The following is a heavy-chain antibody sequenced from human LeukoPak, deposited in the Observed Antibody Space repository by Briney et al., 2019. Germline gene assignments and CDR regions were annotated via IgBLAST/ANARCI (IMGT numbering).Heavy chain of an antibody. CDR3: ARDMGYCSSSNCYTYYLDY. Sequence: PGGSLRLSCAASGFTFRSYEMNWVRQAPGKGLEWVSYISSSGSTIYYADSVKGRFTISRDNAKNSLYLQMNSLRGEDTAVYYCARDMGYCSSSNCYTYYLDYWGQGTLVTVSS. CDR1: GFTFRSYE. D-gene: IGHD2-2*01. CDR2: ISSSGSTI. J-gene: IGHJ4*02. V-gene: IGHV3-48*03.